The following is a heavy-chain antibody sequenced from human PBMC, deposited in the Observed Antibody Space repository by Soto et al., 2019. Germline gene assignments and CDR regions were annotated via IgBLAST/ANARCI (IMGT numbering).Heavy chain of an antibody. D-gene: IGHD1-26*01. J-gene: IGHJ3*02. CDR3: ERDGASDAFDI. Sequence: GASVKVSCKASGGTFSSYAISWVRQAPGQGLEWMGGIIPIFGTANYAQKFQGRVTITADKSXSTAYMELSSLRSEDTAVYYCERDGASDAFDIWGQGTMVTVSS. V-gene: IGHV1-69*06. CDR1: GGTFSSYA. CDR2: IIPIFGTA.